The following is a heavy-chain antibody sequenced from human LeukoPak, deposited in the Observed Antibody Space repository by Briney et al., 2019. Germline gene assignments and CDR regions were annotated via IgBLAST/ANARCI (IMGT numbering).Heavy chain of an antibody. CDR2: INPNSGGT. CDR3: ARAPWAAYDILTGYYNY. D-gene: IGHD3-9*01. CDR1: GYTFTGYY. J-gene: IGHJ4*02. Sequence: ASVKVSCKASGYTFTGYYMHWVRQAPGQGLEWMGWINPNSGGTNYAQKFQGRVTMTRDTSFSTAYMELSRLRSDDTAVYYCARAPWAAYDILTGYYNYWGQGTLVTVSS. V-gene: IGHV1-2*02.